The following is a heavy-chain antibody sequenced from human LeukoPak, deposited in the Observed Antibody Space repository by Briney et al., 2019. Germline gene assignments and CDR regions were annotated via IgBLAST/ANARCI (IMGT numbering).Heavy chain of an antibody. J-gene: IGHJ4*02. CDR1: GITLSDFW. Sequence: GGSLRLSCAASGITLSDFWMRWVREAPGKGPEGVANIKDDGSEKYYMGSVKGRFTISRDNANNSLYLQMNSLRAEDTAVYYCARIYGANSKYYFDYWGQGTLVTVSS. CDR2: IKDDGSEK. CDR3: ARIYGANSKYYFDY. D-gene: IGHD4-23*01. V-gene: IGHV3-7*01.